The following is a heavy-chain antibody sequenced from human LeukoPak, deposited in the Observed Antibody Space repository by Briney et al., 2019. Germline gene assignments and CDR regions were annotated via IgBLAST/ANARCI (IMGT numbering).Heavy chain of an antibody. CDR1: GFTFSSYA. J-gene: IGHJ5*02. CDR3: AKDRGQSSGWYP. Sequence: GGSLRLSCAASGFTFSSYAMSWVRQAPGKGLEWVSAISGSGGSTYYADSVKGRFTISRDNSENTLCLQMNSLRAEDTAVYYCAKDRGQSSGWYPWGQGTLVTVSS. CDR2: ISGSGGST. V-gene: IGHV3-23*01. D-gene: IGHD6-19*01.